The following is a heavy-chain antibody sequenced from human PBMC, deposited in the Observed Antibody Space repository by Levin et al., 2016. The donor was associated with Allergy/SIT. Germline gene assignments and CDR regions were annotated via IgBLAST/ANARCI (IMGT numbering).Heavy chain of an antibody. J-gene: IGHJ4*02. Sequence: VRQMPGKGLEWMGRIDPSDSYTNYSPSFQGHVTISADKSISTAYLQWSSLKASDTAMYYCARHQWMGATAMDYWGQGTLVTVSS. D-gene: IGHD1-26*01. V-gene: IGHV5-10-1*01. CDR3: ARHQWMGATAMDY. CDR2: IDPSDSYT.